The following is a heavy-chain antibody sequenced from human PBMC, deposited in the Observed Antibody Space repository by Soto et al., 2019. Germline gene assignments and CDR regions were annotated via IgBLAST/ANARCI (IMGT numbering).Heavy chain of an antibody. J-gene: IGHJ5*02. D-gene: IGHD2-21*01. CDR1: GSTFGTYW. V-gene: IGHV3-74*01. Sequence: QLVESGGGLVQPGGSLRISCAASGSTFGTYWMHWVRQAPGKGLVWVSRIDNDGSAVYADSVKGRFTTSRDNAQNTVYLQLSSLRDEDMAVYYCARDIPHNGFDARGQGTLVSVSS. CDR2: IDNDGSA. CDR3: ARDIPHNGFDA.